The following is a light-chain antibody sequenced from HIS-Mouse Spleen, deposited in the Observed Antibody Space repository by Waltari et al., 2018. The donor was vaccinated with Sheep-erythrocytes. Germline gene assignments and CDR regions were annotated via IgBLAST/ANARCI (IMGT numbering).Light chain of an antibody. J-gene: IGKJ1*01. CDR3: MQALQTPWT. Sequence: DIVMTQSPLSLPVTPGEPASISCRSSQSPLHSNGYNYLDWYLPRPGQSPQLLIYLGSNRASGVPDRFSGSGSGTDFTLKISRVEAEDVGVYYCMQALQTPWTFGQGTKVEIK. V-gene: IGKV2-28*01. CDR1: QSPLHSNGYNY. CDR2: LGS.